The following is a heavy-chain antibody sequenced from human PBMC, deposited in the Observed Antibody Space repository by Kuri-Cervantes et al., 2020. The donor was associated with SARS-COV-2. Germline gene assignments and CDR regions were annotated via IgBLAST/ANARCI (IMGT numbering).Heavy chain of an antibody. J-gene: IGHJ4*02. CDR2: IKSDGSKK. D-gene: IGHD1-7*01. Sequence: GGSLRLSCAASDSTFSNYGMHWVRQAPGKGLEWLAFIKSDGSKKYYTDSVKGRFTISRDNSKSTAHLQMNSLRAEDTAMYYCVKGTIDYDFWGRGTLVTVSS. CDR3: VKGTIDYDF. V-gene: IGHV3-30*02. CDR1: DSTFSNYG.